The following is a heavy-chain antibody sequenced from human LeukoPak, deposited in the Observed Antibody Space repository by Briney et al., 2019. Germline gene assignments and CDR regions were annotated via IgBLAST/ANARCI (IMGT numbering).Heavy chain of an antibody. J-gene: IGHJ3*02. D-gene: IGHD6-19*01. V-gene: IGHV3-11*04. CDR1: GLTFSDYY. CDR3: AGYSSGWFGAFHI. CDR2: IISTDGTR. Sequence: GGSLRLSCAASGLTFSDYYMSWIRQAPGKGVEWLSYIISTDGTRYYEDSVKGRFTISRDNAKNSPYLQMNSLRAQDPAVYYCAGYSSGWFGAFHIWGQETMVTVP.